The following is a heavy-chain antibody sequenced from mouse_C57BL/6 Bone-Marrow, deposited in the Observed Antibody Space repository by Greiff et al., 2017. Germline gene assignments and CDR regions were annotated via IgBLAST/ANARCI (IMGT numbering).Heavy chain of an antibody. J-gene: IGHJ3*01. CDR3: ARYGYDGKTWFAY. V-gene: IGHV1-54*01. CDR2: INPGSGGT. Sequence: QVQLQQSGAELVRPGTSVKVSCKASGYAFTNYLIEWVKQRPGQGLEWIGVINPGSGGTNYNEKFKGKATLTADKSSSTAYMQLSSLTSEDSAVYFCARYGYDGKTWFAYWGQGTLVTVSA. D-gene: IGHD2-2*01. CDR1: GYAFTNYL.